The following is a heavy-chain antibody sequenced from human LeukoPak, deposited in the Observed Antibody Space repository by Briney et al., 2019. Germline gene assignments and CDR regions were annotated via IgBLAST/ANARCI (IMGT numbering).Heavy chain of an antibody. CDR3: VKSRRVGANQRGLFDY. J-gene: IGHJ4*02. CDR2: VSGGGFDT. V-gene: IGHV3-23*01. Sequence: GGSLRLSCVASGFTLSNYVMSWVRQAPGKGLEWVSGVSGGGFDTYYTDSVKGRFTISRDNSKNMVYLQMNSLRAEDTAVYYCVKSRRVGANQRGLFDYWGQGTLVTVSP. CDR1: GFTLSNYV. D-gene: IGHD1-26*01.